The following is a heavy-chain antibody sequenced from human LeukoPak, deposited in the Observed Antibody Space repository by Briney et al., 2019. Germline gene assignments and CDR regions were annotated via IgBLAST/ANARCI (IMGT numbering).Heavy chain of an antibody. V-gene: IGHV3-48*03. Sequence: PGGSLRLSCTVSGFTFSSYEMNWVRQATGKGLEWVSYISSSGRTISYADSVKGRFTISRDNAKNSLYLQMNSLRAEDTAIYYCASHPNYNNAGWGQGTLVTVSS. CDR1: GFTFSSYE. CDR3: ASHPNYNNAG. CDR2: ISSSGRTI. J-gene: IGHJ4*02. D-gene: IGHD4-11*01.